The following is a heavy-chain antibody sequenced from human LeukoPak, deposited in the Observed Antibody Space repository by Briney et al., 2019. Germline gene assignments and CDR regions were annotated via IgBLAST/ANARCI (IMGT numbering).Heavy chain of an antibody. V-gene: IGHV4-4*09. J-gene: IGHJ5*02. Sequence: SETLSLTCTVSGGSISSYYWSGIRQPPGKGLEWIGYIYTSGSTNYNPSLKSRVTISVDTSKNQFSLKLSSVTAADTAVYYCARSLMTTVLNWFDPWGQGTLVTVSS. CDR3: ARSLMTTVLNWFDP. CDR1: GGSISSYY. CDR2: IYTSGST. D-gene: IGHD4-11*01.